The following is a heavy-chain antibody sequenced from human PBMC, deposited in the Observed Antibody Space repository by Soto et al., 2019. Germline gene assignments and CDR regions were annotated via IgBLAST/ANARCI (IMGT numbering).Heavy chain of an antibody. D-gene: IGHD6-6*01. CDR1: GFTLSGYA. V-gene: IGHV3-64*01. CDR2: ISSNGVGT. CDR3: ARRARPDFYYMDV. J-gene: IGHJ6*03. Sequence: GGSLRLSCAASGFTLSGYAMDWVRQAPGKGLEYVSGISSNGVGTYYVNSVQGRFTISRDNSKNTVYLQMGSLRPEDMAVYYCARRARPDFYYMDVWGKGTTVTV.